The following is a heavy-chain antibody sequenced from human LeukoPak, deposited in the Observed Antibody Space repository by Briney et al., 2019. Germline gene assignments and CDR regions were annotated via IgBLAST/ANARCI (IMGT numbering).Heavy chain of an antibody. Sequence: GGSLRLSGAASGFTFSDYYMSWIRQAPGKGLEWVSYISSSSSYTNYADSVKGRFTISRDDARNSLYLQMNSLRAEDTAVYYCARGQLTTPYWGQGTLVTVSS. CDR1: GFTFSDYY. CDR3: ARGQLTTPY. CDR2: ISSSSSYT. V-gene: IGHV3-11*06. J-gene: IGHJ4*02. D-gene: IGHD4-11*01.